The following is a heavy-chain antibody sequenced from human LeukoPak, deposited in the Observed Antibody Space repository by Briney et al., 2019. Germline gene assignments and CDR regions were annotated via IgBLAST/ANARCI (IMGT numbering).Heavy chain of an antibody. CDR2: INHSGST. V-gene: IGHV4-34*01. Sequence: SETLSLTCAVYGGSFSGYYWSWIRQPPGKGLEWIGEINHSGSTNYNPSLKSRVTISADTSKNQFSLKLSSVTAADTAVYYCASDRRYYDSSGYYGSFDYWGQGTLVTVSS. CDR1: GGSFSGYY. J-gene: IGHJ4*02. CDR3: ASDRRYYDSSGYYGSFDY. D-gene: IGHD3-22*01.